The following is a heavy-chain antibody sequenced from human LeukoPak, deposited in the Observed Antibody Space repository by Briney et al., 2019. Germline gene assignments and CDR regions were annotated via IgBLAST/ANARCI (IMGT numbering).Heavy chain of an antibody. CDR1: GYTFTTYL. V-gene: IGHV1-46*01. J-gene: IGHJ3*02. CDR2: VHPVTGGT. Sequence: GASVKVSCKASGYTFTTYLIHWARQAPGQGLEWMGEVHPVTGGTNYAQRFQGRVTMTRDTSTSTVYMELSSLRSEDTAVYFCARDPANRRPDPYDIWGQGTMVTVSS. CDR3: ARDPANRRPDPYDI. D-gene: IGHD2-2*01.